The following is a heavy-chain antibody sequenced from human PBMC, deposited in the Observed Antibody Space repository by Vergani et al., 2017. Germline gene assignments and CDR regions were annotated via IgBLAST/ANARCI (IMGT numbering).Heavy chain of an antibody. V-gene: IGHV3-23*01. J-gene: IGHJ2*01. CDR3: AKDIGSGGGREYSWYFDL. CDR1: GFTFSSYA. D-gene: IGHD2-15*01. Sequence: EVQLLESGGGLVQPGGSLRLSCAASGFTFSSYAMSWVRQAPGKGLEWVSAISGSGGSTYYADSVKGRVTISRDNAKNSLYLQMNSLRTEDTALYYCAKDIGSGGGREYSWYFDLWGRGTLVTVSS. CDR2: ISGSGGST.